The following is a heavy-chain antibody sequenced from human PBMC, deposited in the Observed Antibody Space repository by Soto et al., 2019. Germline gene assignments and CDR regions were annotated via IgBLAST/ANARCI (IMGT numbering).Heavy chain of an antibody. Sequence: QVRLAQSGGGVVQPGRSLTLSCAASGYSITNNGMHWVRQAPGKGLEWVALIWAHGTEQYYADSVKGRFTVSRDTSTNTVYLQMNSLRAEDTARYYCGKDIRSGSIDYWGQGTLVTVSS. CDR2: IWAHGTEQ. D-gene: IGHD1-1*01. J-gene: IGHJ4*02. V-gene: IGHV3-33*06. CDR1: GYSITNNG. CDR3: GKDIRSGSIDY.